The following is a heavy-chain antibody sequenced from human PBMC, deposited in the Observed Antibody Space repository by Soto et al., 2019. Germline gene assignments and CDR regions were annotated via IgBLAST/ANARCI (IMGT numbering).Heavy chain of an antibody. CDR1: GGSISSGDYY. V-gene: IGHV4-30-4*01. Sequence: PSETLSLTCTVSGGSISSGDYYWSWIRKPPGKGLEWIGYIYYSGSTYYNPSLKSRVTISVDTSKNQFSLKLSSVTAADTAVYYCARVGSPQGPNWFDPWGQGTLVTVSS. J-gene: IGHJ5*02. CDR3: ARVGSPQGPNWFDP. D-gene: IGHD2-2*03. CDR2: IYYSGST.